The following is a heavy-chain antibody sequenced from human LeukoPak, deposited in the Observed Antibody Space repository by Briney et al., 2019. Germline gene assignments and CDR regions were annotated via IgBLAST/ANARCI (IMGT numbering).Heavy chain of an antibody. CDR1: GFTFSSYE. V-gene: IGHV3-48*03. D-gene: IGHD1-26*01. CDR3: ARGWDRAHPTGFEFDV. CDR2: ISSSGTTI. J-gene: IGHJ4*02. Sequence: GGSLRLSCAASGFTFSSYEMNGVRQAPGKGLEWVSFISSSGTTINQPDSVKGRFTISRDNAKNSVHLQMDNLRVEDTAVYYCARGWDRAHPTGFEFDVWGQGTLVTVSS.